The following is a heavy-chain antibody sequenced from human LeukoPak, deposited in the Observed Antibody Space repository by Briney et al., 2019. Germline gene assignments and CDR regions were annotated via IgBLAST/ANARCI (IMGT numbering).Heavy chain of an antibody. D-gene: IGHD3-10*01. V-gene: IGHV3-49*03. CDR1: GFAFGDYA. J-gene: IGHJ4*01. CDR2: IRSKAYGGTT. Sequence: GGSLRLSCTASGFAFGDYAMSWFRQAPGKGLEWVGFIRSKAYGGTTEYAASVKGRFTISRDDSKSIAYLQMNSLKTEDTAVYYCTRDHSVRFYGSGSYYNAHFDYWGXXTLXTXSS. CDR3: TRDHSVRFYGSGSYYNAHFDY.